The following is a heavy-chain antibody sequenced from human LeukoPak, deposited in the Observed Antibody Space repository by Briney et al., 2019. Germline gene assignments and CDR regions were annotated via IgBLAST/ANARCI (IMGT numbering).Heavy chain of an antibody. CDR1: GGSISSYY. CDR2: SSTSGST. V-gene: IGHV4-4*07. D-gene: IGHD3-22*01. Sequence: SETLSLTCTVSGGSISSYYWSWIRQPAGKGLESIGHSSTSGSTNYNPSLKSRVTMSVDTSKNQFSLKLSSVTAADTAVYYCARVRYSASSVLTRKRSYYFDYWGQGTLVTVSS. J-gene: IGHJ4*02. CDR3: ARVRYSASSVLTRKRSYYFDY.